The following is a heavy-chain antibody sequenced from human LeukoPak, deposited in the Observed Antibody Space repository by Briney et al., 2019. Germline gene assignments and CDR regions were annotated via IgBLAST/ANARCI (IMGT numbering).Heavy chain of an antibody. CDR2: IYHSGST. Sequence: SETLSLTCAVSGGSIISSNWWSWVRQPPGKGLEWIGEIYHSGSTNYNPSLKSRVTISVDKSKNQFSLKLSSVTAADTAVYYCAREEGGWRPIDYWGQGTLVTVSS. CDR3: AREEGGWRPIDY. D-gene: IGHD6-19*01. CDR1: GGSIISSNW. J-gene: IGHJ4*02. V-gene: IGHV4-4*02.